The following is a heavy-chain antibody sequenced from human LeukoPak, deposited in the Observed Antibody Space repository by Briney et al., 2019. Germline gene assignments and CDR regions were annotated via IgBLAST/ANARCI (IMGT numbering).Heavy chain of an antibody. J-gene: IGHJ4*02. Sequence: KPSETLSLTCAVYGGSFSGYYWSWIRQPPGKGLEWIGEINHSGSTNYNPSLKSRVTVSVDTSKNQFSLNLSSVTAADTAVYYCARDSSGFDYWGQGTLVTVSS. CDR1: GGSFSGYY. D-gene: IGHD3-22*01. CDR2: INHSGST. CDR3: ARDSSGFDY. V-gene: IGHV4-34*01.